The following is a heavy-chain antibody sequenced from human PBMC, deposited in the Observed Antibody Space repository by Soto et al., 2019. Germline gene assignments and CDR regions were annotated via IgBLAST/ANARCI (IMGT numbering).Heavy chain of an antibody. J-gene: IGHJ4*02. CDR3: AHMTLGAWSSSWSNFDY. D-gene: IGHD6-13*01. CDR1: GFSLSTSGVG. CDR2: MYLDDEK. V-gene: IGHV2-5*02. Sequence: SAPKLVNPAPTPTLTCTFSGFSLSTSGVGVGWIRQPPGKAVEWLALMYLDDEKRYSPSLKSRLTITKDTSKNQVGLTRTNMDPVDTATYYCAHMTLGAWSSSWSNFDYWGQGTLVTVSS.